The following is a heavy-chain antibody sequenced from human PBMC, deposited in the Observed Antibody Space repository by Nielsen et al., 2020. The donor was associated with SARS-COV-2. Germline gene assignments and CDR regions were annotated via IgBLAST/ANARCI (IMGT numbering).Heavy chain of an antibody. Sequence: SETLSLTCTVSGGSISSGGYYWSWIRQHPGKGLEWIGYIYYSGSTYYNPSLKSRVTMSVDTSKNQFSLKLSSVTAADTAVYYCARGYGDGYTNFDYWGQGTLVTVSS. V-gene: IGHV4-31*03. CDR1: GGSISSGGYY. CDR2: IYYSGST. CDR3: ARGYGDGYTNFDY. J-gene: IGHJ4*02. D-gene: IGHD5-24*01.